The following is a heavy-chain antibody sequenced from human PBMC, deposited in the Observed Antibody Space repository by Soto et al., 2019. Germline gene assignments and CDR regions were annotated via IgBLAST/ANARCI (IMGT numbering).Heavy chain of an antibody. CDR3: AQIVTGCLT. CDR2: IYWDDDK. CDR1: GFSLITSGVG. V-gene: IGHV2-5*02. D-gene: IGHD2-15*01. Sequence: QITLKESGPTLVKPTQTLTLTCTISGFSLITSGVGVGWIRQPPGKALEWLALIYWDDDKRYSPSLKSRLTITKETSKNQVVFTTTNMDPGDTATYYGAQIVTGCLTWGRAALVTVSS. J-gene: IGHJ4*02.